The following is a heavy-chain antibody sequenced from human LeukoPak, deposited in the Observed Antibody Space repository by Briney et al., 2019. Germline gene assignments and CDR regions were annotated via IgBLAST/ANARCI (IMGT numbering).Heavy chain of an antibody. CDR3: ATQIGRSYYDSSGYADY. CDR1: GFTFGSYG. V-gene: IGHV3-23*01. D-gene: IGHD3-22*01. CDR2: ISGSGGST. J-gene: IGHJ4*02. Sequence: GGSLRLSCAASGFTFGSYGMSWVRQAPGKGLEWVSAISGSGGSTYYADSVKGRFTISRDNSKNTLYLQMNSLRAEDTAVYYCATQIGRSYYDSSGYADYWGQGTLVTVSS.